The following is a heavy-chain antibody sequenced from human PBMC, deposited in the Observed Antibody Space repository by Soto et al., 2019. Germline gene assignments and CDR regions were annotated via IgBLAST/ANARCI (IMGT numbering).Heavy chain of an antibody. CDR1: SGPSKSHN. J-gene: IGHJ6*01. CDR2: VYDTWST. Sequence: QVQVQQSGPGLVKPSVTLSLTCTVSSGPSKSHNWGWIRQPPGRGLEWIGYVYDTWSTSYNPSLKSRVTVSADTSTNRISLTLRFVTAADTAVYYCVRQGIGFLHGLVDVWGQGTTVIVSS. V-gene: IGHV4-59*08. CDR3: VRQGIGFLHGLVDV. D-gene: IGHD3-10*01.